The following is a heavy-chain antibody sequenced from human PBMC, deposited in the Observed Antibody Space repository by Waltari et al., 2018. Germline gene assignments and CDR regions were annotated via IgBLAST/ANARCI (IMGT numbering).Heavy chain of an antibody. Sequence: QVQLVESGGGVVQPGRSLRLSCAASGFTFSRYAMHWVRQAPGKGREWVAVISYDGSNKYYADAGKGRCNISRDNSKNTLYLQMNSLRAEDTAVYYCARDGPTVTTGCGYYDYYDRDVWGKGTTVTVSS. CDR1: GFTFSRYA. D-gene: IGHD4-4*01. CDR3: ARDGPTVTTGCGYYDYYDRDV. V-gene: IGHV3-30-3*01. J-gene: IGHJ6*03. CDR2: ISYDGSNK.